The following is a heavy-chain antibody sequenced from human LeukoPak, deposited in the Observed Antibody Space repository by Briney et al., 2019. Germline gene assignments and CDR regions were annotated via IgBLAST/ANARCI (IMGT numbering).Heavy chain of an antibody. J-gene: IGHJ4*02. Sequence: PSETLSLTCTVSGGSISSSSYYWGWIRQPPGKGLEWIGSIYYSGSTYYNPSLKSRVTISVDTSKNQFSLKLSSVTAADTVVYYCARHLGIVGEGGYFDYWGQGTLVTVSS. D-gene: IGHD1-26*01. CDR3: ARHLGIVGEGGYFDY. V-gene: IGHV4-39*01. CDR2: IYYSGST. CDR1: GGSISSSSYY.